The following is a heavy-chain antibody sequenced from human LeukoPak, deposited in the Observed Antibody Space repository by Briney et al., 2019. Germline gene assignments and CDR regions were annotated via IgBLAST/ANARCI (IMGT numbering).Heavy chain of an antibody. CDR1: GFTFSDYY. Sequence: GGSLGLSCAASGFTFSDYYMSWIRQAPGKGLEWVSYISSSGSTIYYADSVKGRSTISGDNAKNSLYLQMNSLRAEDTAVYYCASHPSGYYYRHYWGQGTLVTVSS. CDR3: ASHPSGYYYRHY. V-gene: IGHV3-11*01. CDR2: ISSSGSTI. D-gene: IGHD3-22*01. J-gene: IGHJ4*02.